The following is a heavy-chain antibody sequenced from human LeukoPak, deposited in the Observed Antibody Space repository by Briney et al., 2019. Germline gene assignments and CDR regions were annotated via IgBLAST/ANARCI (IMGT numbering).Heavy chain of an antibody. CDR1: GFTFSSYG. CDR2: IRYDGSNK. V-gene: IGHV3-30*02. J-gene: IGHJ5*02. D-gene: IGHD4-17*01. CDR3: ANLLSTVTNWFDP. Sequence: GGSLRLSCAVSGFTFSSYGMHGVRQAPGKGLEWVAFIRYDGSNKYYADSVKGRFTISRDNSKSTLYLQMNSLRAEDTAVYYCANLLSTVTNWFDPWGQGTLVTVSS.